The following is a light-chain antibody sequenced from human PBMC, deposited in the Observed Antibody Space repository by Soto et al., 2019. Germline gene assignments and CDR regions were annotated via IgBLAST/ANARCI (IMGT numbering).Light chain of an antibody. Sequence: DIQMTQSPSTLSASVGDRVNITCRASQSISSWLAWYQQKPGKAPKLLIYRASDLQPGVPSRFSGSGSGTEYTLAISSLQTDDIATYYCRQYSSYFFTFGPWTKVHVK. CDR2: RAS. J-gene: IGKJ3*01. CDR3: RQYSSYFFT. V-gene: IGKV1-5*03. CDR1: QSISSW.